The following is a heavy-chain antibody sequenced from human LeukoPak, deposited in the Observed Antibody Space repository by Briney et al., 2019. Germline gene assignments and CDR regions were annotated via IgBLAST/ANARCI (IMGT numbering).Heavy chain of an antibody. V-gene: IGHV3-30*18. D-gene: IGHD5-24*01. Sequence: PGGSLRLSCAASGFTFSSYGMHWVRQAPGKGLEWVAVISYDGSNKYYADSVKGRFTISRDNSKNTLYLQMNSLRAEDTAVYYCAKGVEMATIGLFDYWGQGTLVTISS. CDR1: GFTFSSYG. CDR3: AKGVEMATIGLFDY. CDR2: ISYDGSNK. J-gene: IGHJ4*02.